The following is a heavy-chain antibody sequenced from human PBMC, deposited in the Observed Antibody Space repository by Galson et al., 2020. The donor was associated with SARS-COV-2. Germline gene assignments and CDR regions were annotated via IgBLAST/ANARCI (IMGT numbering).Heavy chain of an antibody. Sequence: LSLTCAASGFTFSCYDMHWDRQATGKGLAWVSAIGTAGDTYYPGSVKGRFTISRENAKNSLYLQMNSLRAGDTAVYYCARAHHTSFRTHGKWYYDYYMDVWGKGTTVTVSS. CDR3: ARAHHTSFRTHGKWYYDYYMDV. CDR2: IGTAGDT. J-gene: IGHJ6*03. V-gene: IGHV3-13*01. D-gene: IGHD2-2*02. CDR1: GFTFSCYD.